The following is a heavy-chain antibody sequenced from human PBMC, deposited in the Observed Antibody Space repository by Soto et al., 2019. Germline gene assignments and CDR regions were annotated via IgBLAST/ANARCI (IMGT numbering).Heavy chain of an antibody. V-gene: IGHV3-64D*06. J-gene: IGHJ4*02. CDR3: VKDSFRAGVITVTLLSY. CDR1: GFTFSSYA. Sequence: GGSLRLSCSASGFTFSSYAMDWVRQAPGQGLEWLSAISTDGSRTFYADSVKGRFTISRDNSKNTLYLQMSSLRAEDTAVYYCVKDSFRAGVITVTLLSYWGQGTLVTVSS. CDR2: ISTDGSRT. D-gene: IGHD4-17*01.